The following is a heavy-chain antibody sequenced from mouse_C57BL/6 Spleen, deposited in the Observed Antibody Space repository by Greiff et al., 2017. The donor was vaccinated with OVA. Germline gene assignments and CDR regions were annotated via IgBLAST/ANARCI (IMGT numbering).Heavy chain of an antibody. V-gene: IGHV1-26*01. Sequence: EVQLQQSGPELVKPGASVKISCKASGYTFTDYYMNWVKQSHGKSLEWIGDINPNNGGTSYNQKFKGKATLTVDKSSSTAYMELRSLTSEDSAVYYCARIDYGAYWGQGTLVTVSA. J-gene: IGHJ3*01. CDR3: ARIDYGAY. D-gene: IGHD1-1*01. CDR1: GYTFTDYY. CDR2: INPNNGGT.